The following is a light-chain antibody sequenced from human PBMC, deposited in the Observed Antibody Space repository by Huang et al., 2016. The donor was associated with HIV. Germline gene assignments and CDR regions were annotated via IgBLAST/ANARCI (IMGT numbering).Light chain of an antibody. V-gene: IGKV3-15*01. CDR1: QTAGSN. Sequence: EVVMTQSPATLSVSPGERATLSCRTSQTAGSNLAWYQQKPGQAPRLLIDRASTRATGVPARFSGSGSGTEFTLTISSLQSEDSGVYYCQQYNKWPPGTFGQGTKVEIK. J-gene: IGKJ1*01. CDR2: RAS. CDR3: QQYNKWPPGT.